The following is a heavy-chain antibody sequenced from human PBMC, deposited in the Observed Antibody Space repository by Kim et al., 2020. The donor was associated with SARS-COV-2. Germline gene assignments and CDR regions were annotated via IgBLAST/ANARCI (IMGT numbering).Heavy chain of an antibody. J-gene: IGHJ4*02. D-gene: IGHD3-3*01. V-gene: IGHV4-34*01. CDR3: ARGRGWTPYDFWSGYPIDY. CDR1: GGSFSGYY. Sequence: SETLSLTCAVYGGSFSGYYWSWIRQPPGKGLEWIGEINHSGSTNYNPSLKSRVTISVDTSKNQFSLKLSSVTAADTAVYYCARGRGWTPYDFWSGYPIDYWGQGTLVTVSS. CDR2: INHSGST.